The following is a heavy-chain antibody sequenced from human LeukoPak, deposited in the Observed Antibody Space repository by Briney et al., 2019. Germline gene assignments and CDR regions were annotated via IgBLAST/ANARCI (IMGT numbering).Heavy chain of an antibody. Sequence: GASVKVSCKASGYTFTSYGISWVRQAPGQGLEWMGCISGYNGNTNYAQKGQGRVTMTTDTSTSTAYMELRSLRSDDTAVYYCARDCSLYCSSTSCCFCAFDIWGQGTMVTVSS. CDR1: GYTFTSYG. D-gene: IGHD2-2*01. CDR3: ARDCSLYCSSTSCCFCAFDI. V-gene: IGHV1-18*01. CDR2: ISGYNGNT. J-gene: IGHJ3*02.